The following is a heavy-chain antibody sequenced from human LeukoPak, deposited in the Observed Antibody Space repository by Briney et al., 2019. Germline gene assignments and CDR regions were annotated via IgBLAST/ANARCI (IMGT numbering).Heavy chain of an antibody. CDR3: ARGASSSSGYSHYYYYYMDV. Sequence: GASVKVSCKASGYTFTSYGISWVRQAPGQGLEWMGWISAYNGNTNYAQKLQGRVTMTTGTSTSTAYMELRSLRSDDTAVYYCARGASSSSGYSHYYYYYMDVWGKGTTVTVSS. CDR1: GYTFTSYG. CDR2: ISAYNGNT. D-gene: IGHD6-6*01. J-gene: IGHJ6*03. V-gene: IGHV1-18*01.